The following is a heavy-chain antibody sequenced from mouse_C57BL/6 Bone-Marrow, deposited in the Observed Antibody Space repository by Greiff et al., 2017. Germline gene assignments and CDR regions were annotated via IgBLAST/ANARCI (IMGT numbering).Heavy chain of an antibody. CDR1: GYTFTSYW. CDR3: ARTLLFSWYFDV. V-gene: IGHV1-53*01. J-gene: IGHJ1*03. D-gene: IGHD1-1*01. CDR2: INPSNGGT. Sequence: VQLQQPGTELVKPGASVKLSCKASGYTFTSYWMHWVKQRPGQGLEWIGNINPSNGGTNYNEKFKSKATLTVAKSSSTAYMQLSSLTSEDSAVYYCARTLLFSWYFDVWGTGTTVTVSS.